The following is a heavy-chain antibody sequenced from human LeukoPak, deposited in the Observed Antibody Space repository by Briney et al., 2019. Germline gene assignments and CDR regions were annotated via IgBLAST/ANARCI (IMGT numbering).Heavy chain of an antibody. Sequence: GGSLRLSCAASGFTFSSYAMHWVRQAPGKGLEWVAVISYDGSNKYYADSVKGRFTISRDNSKNTLYLQMNSLRAEDTAVYYCARVKYSSRTTLDYWGQGTLVTVSS. CDR2: ISYDGSNK. CDR3: ARVKYSSRTTLDY. D-gene: IGHD6-13*01. V-gene: IGHV3-30-3*01. J-gene: IGHJ4*02. CDR1: GFTFSSYA.